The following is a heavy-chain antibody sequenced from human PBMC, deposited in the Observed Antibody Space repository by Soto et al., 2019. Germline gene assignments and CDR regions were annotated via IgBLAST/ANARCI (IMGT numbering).Heavy chain of an antibody. D-gene: IGHD3-22*01. V-gene: IGHV1-69*12. Sequence: QVHLVQSGAEVKKPGSSVKVSCKASGGTFSNYALDWVRQAPGQGLEWMGGIIPIFGTVRHAQNFQGRVTITADEYTATAYMELSSLRSEDSAMYYCATGGERDYYDTSGWRWGQGTLVTVSS. CDR2: IIPIFGTV. CDR1: GGTFSNYA. J-gene: IGHJ1*01. CDR3: ATGGERDYYDTSGWR.